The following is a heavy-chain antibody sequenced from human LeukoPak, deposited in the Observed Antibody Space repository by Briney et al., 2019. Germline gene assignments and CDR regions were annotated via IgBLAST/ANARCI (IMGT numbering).Heavy chain of an antibody. CDR1: GFTFSSYA. Sequence: GGSLRLSCAASGFTFSSYAMHWVRRAPGKGLEWVAVIWYDGSNKYYADSVKGRLTISRDNSKNTLYLQMHSLRAEDTALYYCARETGSSVGSTDFDYWGQGTLVTVSS. CDR3: ARETGSSVGSTDFDY. J-gene: IGHJ4*02. D-gene: IGHD6-6*01. V-gene: IGHV3-33*01. CDR2: IWYDGSNK.